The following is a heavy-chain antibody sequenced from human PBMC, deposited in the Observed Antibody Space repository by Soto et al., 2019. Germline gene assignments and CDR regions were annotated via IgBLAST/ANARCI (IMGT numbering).Heavy chain of an antibody. CDR3: ARERGRYCSGESCYPFGP. CDR2: INDSGST. Sequence: PSETLSLTCAVYGVAFRGYYWRWIRQPPGKGLEWLGEINDSGSTNYNPSLKSRITVSLDTSKKEISLRLSSVTAADTAVYYCARERGRYCSGESCYPFGPWGQGALVTVSS. V-gene: IGHV4-34*01. D-gene: IGHD2-15*01. CDR1: GVAFRGYY. J-gene: IGHJ5*02.